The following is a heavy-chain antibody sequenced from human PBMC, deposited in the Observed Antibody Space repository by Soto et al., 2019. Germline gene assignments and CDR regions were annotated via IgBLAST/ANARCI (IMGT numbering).Heavy chain of an antibody. J-gene: IGHJ4*02. CDR3: ARVYCSGGSCYEFDY. V-gene: IGHV4-31*03. Sequence: QVQLQESGPGLVKPSQTLSLTCTVSGGSISSGGYYWSWIRQHPGKGLEWIGYIYYIGSTYYNPSLKSRVTISVDTSKNQFSLKLSSVTAADTAVYYCARVYCSGGSCYEFDYWGQGTLVTVSS. D-gene: IGHD2-15*01. CDR1: GGSISSGGYY. CDR2: IYYIGST.